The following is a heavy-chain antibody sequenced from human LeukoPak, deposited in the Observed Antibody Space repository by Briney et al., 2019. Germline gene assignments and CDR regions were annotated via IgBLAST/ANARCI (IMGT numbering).Heavy chain of an antibody. J-gene: IGHJ5*02. CDR2: ISAYNGNT. CDR3: ARGGDSSSWYNWFDP. V-gene: IGHV1-18*01. CDR1: GYTFTSYG. D-gene: IGHD6-13*01. Sequence: ASVKVSCKASGYTFTSYGISWVRQAPGQGLEWMGWISAYNGNTNYAQKLQGRVTMTTDTPTSTAYMGLRSLRSDDTAVYYCARGGDSSSWYNWFDPWGQGTLVTVSS.